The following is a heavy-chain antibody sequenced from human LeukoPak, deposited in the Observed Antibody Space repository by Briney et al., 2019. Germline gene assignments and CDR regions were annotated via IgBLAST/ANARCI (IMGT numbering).Heavy chain of an antibody. CDR3: ASKLLPAAEQGLAY. V-gene: IGHV3-23*01. Sequence: GGSLRLSCAASGFTFSSYAMSWVRQAPGKGLEWVSAISGSGGSTYYADSVKGRFTIFRDNSKNTLHLQMHSLRVEDTAVYYCASKLLPAAEQGLAYWGQGTLVTVSS. CDR1: GFTFSSYA. CDR2: ISGSGGST. D-gene: IGHD2-2*01. J-gene: IGHJ4*02.